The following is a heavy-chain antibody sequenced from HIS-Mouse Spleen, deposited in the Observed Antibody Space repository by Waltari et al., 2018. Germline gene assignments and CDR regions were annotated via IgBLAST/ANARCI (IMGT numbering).Heavy chain of an antibody. V-gene: IGHV4-39*07. D-gene: IGHD6-13*01. J-gene: IGHJ2*01. CDR2: IYYRGRT. CDR3: AREIPYSSSWYDWYFDL. Sequence: QLQLQESGPGLVKPSETLSLTCTVSGGSISSSSYYWGWIRQPPGKGLEWIGSIYYRGRTHYHPSLKGRVTISVDTSKNQFSLKLSSVTAADTAVYYCAREIPYSSSWYDWYFDLWGRGTLVTVSS. CDR1: GGSISSSSYY.